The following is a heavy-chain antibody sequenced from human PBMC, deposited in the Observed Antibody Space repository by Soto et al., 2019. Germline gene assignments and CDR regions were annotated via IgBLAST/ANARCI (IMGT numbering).Heavy chain of an antibody. CDR2: IIPIFGTA. V-gene: IGHV1-69*13. D-gene: IGHD5-12*01. J-gene: IGHJ3*02. CDR1: GGTFSSYA. CDR3: ASKGVNSGWHANDAFDI. Sequence: GASVKVSCKASGGTFSSYAISWVRQAPGQGLEWMGGIIPIFGTANYAQKFQGRVTITADESTSTAYMELSSLRSEDTAVYYCASKGVNSGWHANDAFDIWGQGTMVTVSS.